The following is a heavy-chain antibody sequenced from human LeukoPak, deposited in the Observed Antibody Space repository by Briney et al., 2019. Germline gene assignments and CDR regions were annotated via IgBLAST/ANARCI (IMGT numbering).Heavy chain of an antibody. CDR3: ARVRDGYNDAFDI. Sequence: ASVKVSCKASGYTFTNYYMHWVRQAPGQGLEWMGVFNPSGGSTSYAQKLQGRVTMTRDTSTSTVYMELSSLRSEDTAVYYCARVRDGYNDAFDIRGQGTMVIVSS. J-gene: IGHJ3*02. CDR1: GYTFTNYY. V-gene: IGHV1-46*01. D-gene: IGHD5-24*01. CDR2: FNPSGGST.